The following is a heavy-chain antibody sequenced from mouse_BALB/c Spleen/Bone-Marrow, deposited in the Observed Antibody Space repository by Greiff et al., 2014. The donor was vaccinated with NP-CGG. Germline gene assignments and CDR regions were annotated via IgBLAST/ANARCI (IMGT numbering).Heavy chain of an antibody. J-gene: IGHJ3*01. Sequence: EVQVVESGGGLVQPGGSMKLSCVASGFTFSNYWMNWVRQSPEKGLEWVAEIRLKSNNYATHYAESVKGRFTISRDDSKSSVYLQMNNLRAEDTGIYYCTREWLRRGFAYWGQGTLVTVSA. D-gene: IGHD2-2*01. V-gene: IGHV6-6*02. CDR3: TREWLRRGFAY. CDR2: IRLKSNNYAT. CDR1: GFTFSNYW.